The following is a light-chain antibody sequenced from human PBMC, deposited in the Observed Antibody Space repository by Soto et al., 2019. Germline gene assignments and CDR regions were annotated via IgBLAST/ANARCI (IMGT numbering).Light chain of an antibody. V-gene: IGKV1-17*01. CDR1: QDIAND. CDR3: LQHNSYPIT. J-gene: IGKJ5*01. Sequence: DIQMTQSPSSLSASVGDRVTITCRASQDIANDLGWYQQKPGKVPKRLIYAASSLQSGVPSRFGGSGSGTEFTLTISSLQPEDFATYDCLQHNSYPITFGQGTRLEIK. CDR2: AAS.